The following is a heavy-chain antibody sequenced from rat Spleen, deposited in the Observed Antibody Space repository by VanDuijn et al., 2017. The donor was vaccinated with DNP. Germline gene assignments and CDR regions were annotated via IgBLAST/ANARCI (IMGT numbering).Heavy chain of an antibody. CDR3: ARQSAIYYYGYVPTFFDY. V-gene: IGHV5S13*01. J-gene: IGHJ2*01. Sequence: EVQLVESGGGLVQPGRSPKLSCTASGFTFNKFGMAWVRQAPTQGLEWVASISTNGGNSFYRYSVKGRFTISRDNEKNTQYLQMDSLRSEDTAIYYCARQSAIYYYGYVPTFFDYWGQGVMVTVSS. CDR2: ISTNGGNS. CDR1: GFTFNKFG. D-gene: IGHD1-12*01.